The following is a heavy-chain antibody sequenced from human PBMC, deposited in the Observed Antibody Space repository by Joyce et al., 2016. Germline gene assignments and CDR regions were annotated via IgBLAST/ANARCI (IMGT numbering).Heavy chain of an antibody. V-gene: IGHV1-8*01. CDR2: MNPNSGTT. D-gene: IGHD3-10*01. J-gene: IGHJ4*02. Sequence: QVQLVQSGAEVKKPGASVKVSCKASGHTFTSFDLNWVRQASGKGLERMGWMNPNSGTTGYAQSFQGRVTMTWNTSISTAYMELSRLTSDDTAVYYCTRPLASFFSSGSLSFDSWGQGTPVTVSS. CDR1: GHTFTSFD. CDR3: TRPLASFFSSGSLSFDS.